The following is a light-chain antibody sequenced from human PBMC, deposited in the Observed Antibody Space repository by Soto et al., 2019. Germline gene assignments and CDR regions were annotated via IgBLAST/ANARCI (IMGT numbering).Light chain of an antibody. CDR3: QQYINGYT. CDR2: SAS. V-gene: IGKV3-15*01. J-gene: IGKJ2*01. Sequence: EVVMTQSPATLSVFPGERVTLSCRASQSVSTSLAWYQQKPGQASRLLIYSASTRATGIPARFSGSGSGTEFTLTISSLESEDFAVYYCQQYINGYTFGQGTKLDIK. CDR1: QSVSTS.